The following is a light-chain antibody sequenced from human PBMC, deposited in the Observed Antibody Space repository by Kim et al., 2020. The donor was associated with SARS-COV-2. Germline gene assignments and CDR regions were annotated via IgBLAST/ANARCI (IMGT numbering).Light chain of an antibody. CDR1: SSDIGDNY. J-gene: IGLJ1*01. V-gene: IGLV1-47*02. Sequence: GQTVSISCSGSSSDIGDNYVYCYQQHPGTAPKLLIYSNNQRPSGVLDRFSGSKSGTSASLAISGLRSEDEADYYCAAWDDSLSGYVFGTGTKVTVL. CDR2: SNN. CDR3: AAWDDSLSGYV.